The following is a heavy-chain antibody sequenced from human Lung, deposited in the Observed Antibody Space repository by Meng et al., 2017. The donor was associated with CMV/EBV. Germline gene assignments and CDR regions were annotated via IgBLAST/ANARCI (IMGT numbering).Heavy chain of an antibody. CDR1: GNYISNNHW. V-gene: IGHV4-4*02. Sequence: TVCGNYISNNHWCVWVSKTTGKGLEWIGEILHRGSSAYNPSLKSRVSMSIDKSKNQFSLKLTSVTAADTAVYHCLRRSGGSVWGQGTLVTVSS. CDR2: ILHRGSS. D-gene: IGHD3-10*01. CDR3: LRRSGGSV. J-gene: IGHJ1*01.